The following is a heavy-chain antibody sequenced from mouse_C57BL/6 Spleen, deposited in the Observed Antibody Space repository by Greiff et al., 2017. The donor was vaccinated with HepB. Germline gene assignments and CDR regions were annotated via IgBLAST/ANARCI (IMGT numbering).Heavy chain of an antibody. Sequence: EVKLQESGPGLVKPSQSLSLTCSVTGYSITSGYYWNWIRQFPGNKLEWMGYISYDGSNNYNPSLKNRISITRDTSKNQFFLKLNSVTTEDTATYYCARGHLTIFFDYWGQGTTLTVSS. J-gene: IGHJ2*01. V-gene: IGHV3-6*01. D-gene: IGHD1-3*01. CDR2: ISYDGSN. CDR1: GYSITSGYY. CDR3: ARGHLTIFFDY.